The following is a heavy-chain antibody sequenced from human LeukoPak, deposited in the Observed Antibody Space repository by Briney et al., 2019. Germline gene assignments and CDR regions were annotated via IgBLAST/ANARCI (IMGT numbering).Heavy chain of an antibody. V-gene: IGHV3-74*01. Sequence: GGSLRLSCAASGFTFSSYWMHWFRQAPGKGLVWVSRINPDGGSTAYADFVKGRFTISRDNAKNTLYLQMNSLRVEDTAVYYCTRGQQLVGDWGQGTLVTVSS. CDR1: GFTFSSYW. CDR2: INPDGGST. D-gene: IGHD6-13*01. J-gene: IGHJ4*02. CDR3: TRGQQLVGD.